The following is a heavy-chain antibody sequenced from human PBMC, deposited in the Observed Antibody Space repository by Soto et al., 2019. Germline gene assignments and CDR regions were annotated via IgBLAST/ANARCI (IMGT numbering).Heavy chain of an antibody. V-gene: IGHV5-51*01. D-gene: IGHD2-2*01. CDR1: GYTFTNSW. J-gene: IGHJ6*02. CDR3: AGHAYCASNTCYYYYGLDV. CDR2: INPGDSNI. Sequence: PGESLKISCKGSGYTFTNSWIGWVRQMPGKGLEWMGIINPGDSNIRYSPSFQGQVTISADMSTSTAYLQWSSLKASDTAMYYCAGHAYCASNTCYYYYGLDVWGQGTTVTVSS.